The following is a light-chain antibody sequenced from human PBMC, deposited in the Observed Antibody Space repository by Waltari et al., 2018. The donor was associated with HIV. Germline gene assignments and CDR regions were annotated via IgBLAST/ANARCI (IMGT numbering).Light chain of an antibody. CDR3: QLVFT. Sequence: LVLTQSPGTLSLSPGERVTLSCRASQSPGSNYLAWYQQKPGQSPRLLIYGASNRATCIPDRFSGSGSGTDFTLTISRLEPEDFAVYYCQLVFTFGPGTKVDI. J-gene: IGKJ3*01. CDR2: GAS. V-gene: IGKV3-20*01. CDR1: QSPGSNY.